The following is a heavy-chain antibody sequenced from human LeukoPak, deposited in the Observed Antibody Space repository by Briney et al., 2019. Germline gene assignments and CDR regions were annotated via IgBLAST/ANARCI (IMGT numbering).Heavy chain of an antibody. CDR2: ISESGGT. D-gene: IGHD2-2*01. CDR3: ATRPAGPRQDHDY. CDR1: GDSISSRPYH. V-gene: IGHV4-39*01. J-gene: IGHJ4*02. Sequence: SETLSLTCTVSGDSISSRPYHWGWIRQPPGKGLEWIGSISESGGTYYNPSLKSRVTISVDTSKNQFSLKLSSVTAADTAVYYCATRPAGPRQDHDYWGQGTLVTVSS.